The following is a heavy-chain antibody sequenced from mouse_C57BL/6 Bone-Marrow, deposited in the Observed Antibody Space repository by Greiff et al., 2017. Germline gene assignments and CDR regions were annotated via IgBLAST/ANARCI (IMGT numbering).Heavy chain of an antibody. CDR2: IHPNSGST. V-gene: IGHV1-64*01. D-gene: IGHD3-2*02. CDR1: GYTFTSYW. CDR3: ARRLRLREY. Sequence: QVQLQQPGAELVKPGASVKLSCKASGYTFTSYWMHWVKQRPGQGLEWIGMIHPNSGSTKYNEKFKSKATLTVDKSSSTAYMQLSSLTSEDSAVYYCARRLRLREYWGQGTTLTVSS. J-gene: IGHJ2*01.